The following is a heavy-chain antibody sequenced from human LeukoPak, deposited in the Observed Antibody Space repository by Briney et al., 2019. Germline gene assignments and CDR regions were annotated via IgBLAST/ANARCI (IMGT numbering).Heavy chain of an antibody. CDR2: INHSGST. D-gene: IGHD3-16*01. CDR1: GGSFSGYY. V-gene: IGHV4-34*01. Sequence: PSETLSLTCAVYGGSFSGYYWSWIRQPPGKGLEWIGEINHSGSTNYNPSLKSRVTISVDTSKNQFSLKLSSVTAADTAVYYRARGFWGVTPVFDIWGKGKMVTVFS. CDR3: ARGFWGVTPVFDI. J-gene: IGHJ3*02.